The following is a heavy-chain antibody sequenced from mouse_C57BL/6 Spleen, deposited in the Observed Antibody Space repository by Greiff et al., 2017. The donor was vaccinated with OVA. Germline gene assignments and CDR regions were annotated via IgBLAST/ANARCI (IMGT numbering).Heavy chain of an antibody. CDR3: ARGFPYYGSSYGYFDV. J-gene: IGHJ1*03. Sequence: VQLQQSGPELVKPGASVKISCKASGYTFTDYYMNWVKQSHGKSLEWIGDINPNNGGTSYNQKFKGKATLTVDKSSSTAYMELRSLTSEDSAVYYCARGFPYYGSSYGYFDVWGTGTTVTVSS. D-gene: IGHD1-1*01. CDR2: INPNNGGT. CDR1: GYTFTDYY. V-gene: IGHV1-26*01.